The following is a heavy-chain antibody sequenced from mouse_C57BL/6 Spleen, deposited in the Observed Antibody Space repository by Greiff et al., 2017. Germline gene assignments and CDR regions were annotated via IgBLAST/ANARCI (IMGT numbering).Heavy chain of an antibody. V-gene: IGHV1-53*01. CDR2: INPSNGGT. J-gene: IGHJ1*03. D-gene: IGHD1-1*01. CDR1: GYTFTSYW. Sequence: QVQLQQPGTELVKPGASVKLSCKASGYTFTSYWMHWVKQRPGQGLEWIGNINPSNGGTNYNEKFKSKATLTVDKSSSTAYMRLSSLASEDSAVYYCARGVTTVVATNFDVWGTGTTVTVSS. CDR3: ARGVTTVVATNFDV.